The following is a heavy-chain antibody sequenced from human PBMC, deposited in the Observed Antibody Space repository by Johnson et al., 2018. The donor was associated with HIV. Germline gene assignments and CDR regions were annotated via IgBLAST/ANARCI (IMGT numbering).Heavy chain of an antibody. CDR3: ARDFSTTIFGVDWAFDI. Sequence: VQLLESGGGLVKPGGSLRLSCAASGFTFSDYYMSWIRQAPGKGLEWVSYISSSGSTIYYADSMKGRFTISRDNAKKSLYLQMNSLRAEDTAVYYCARDFSTTIFGVDWAFDIWGQGTMVTVSS. CDR1: GFTFSDYY. CDR2: ISSSGSTI. D-gene: IGHD3-3*01. V-gene: IGHV3-11*04. J-gene: IGHJ3*02.